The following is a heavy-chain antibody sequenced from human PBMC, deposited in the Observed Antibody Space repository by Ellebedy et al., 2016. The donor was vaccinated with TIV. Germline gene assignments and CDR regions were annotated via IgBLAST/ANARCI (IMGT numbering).Heavy chain of an antibody. CDR1: GFTFDDYA. D-gene: IGHD3-22*01. CDR2: ISWNSGSM. J-gene: IGHJ6*02. Sequence: LSLTCAASGFTFDDYAMHWVRQAPGRGLEWVSGISWNSGSMVYADSVKGRFTISRDNAKSSLYLQMNSLRAEDTALYYCAREEDSSGYRSANYGMDVWGQGTMVTVS. CDR3: AREEDSSGYRSANYGMDV. V-gene: IGHV3-9*01.